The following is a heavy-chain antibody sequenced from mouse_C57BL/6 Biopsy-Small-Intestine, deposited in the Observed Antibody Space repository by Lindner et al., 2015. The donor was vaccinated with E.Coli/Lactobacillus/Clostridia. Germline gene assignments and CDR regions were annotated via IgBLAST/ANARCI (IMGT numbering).Heavy chain of an antibody. D-gene: IGHD3-2*02. CDR3: SRLTAQAIPAY. V-gene: IGHV1-15*01. CDR2: LEPETSGT. Sequence: VQLQESGAELVRPGASVTLSCKASGYTFTDYEMHWVKQTLVHGLEWIGSLEPETSGTAYSQKFKGKAILTADKSSSTAYMEVSSLTSEDSAVYYCSRLTAQAIPAYWGQGTLVTVSA. J-gene: IGHJ3*01. CDR1: GYTFTDYE.